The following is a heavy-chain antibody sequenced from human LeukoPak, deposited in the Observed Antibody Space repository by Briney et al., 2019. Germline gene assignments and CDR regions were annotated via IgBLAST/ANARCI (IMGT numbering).Heavy chain of an antibody. V-gene: IGHV3-30*02. J-gene: IGHJ1*01. CDR3: AKDTVPQWPAYFQH. CDR1: GFTFSSYG. CDR2: IRYDGSNK. Sequence: GGSLRLSCAASGFTFSSYGMHWVRQAPGKGLEWVAFIRYDGSNKYYADSVKGRFTISRDNSKNTLYLQMNSLRAEDTAVYYCAKDTVPQWPAYFQHWGQGTLVTVSS. D-gene: IGHD2-8*01.